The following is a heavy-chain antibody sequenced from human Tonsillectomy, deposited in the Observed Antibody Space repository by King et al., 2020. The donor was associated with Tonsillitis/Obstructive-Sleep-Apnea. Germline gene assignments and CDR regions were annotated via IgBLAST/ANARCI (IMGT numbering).Heavy chain of an antibody. D-gene: IGHD2-2*01. CDR1: GASITRTNW. CDR3: ARGLQGVSSTSCYFDI. J-gene: IGHJ3*02. V-gene: IGHV4-4*02. Sequence: LQLQESGPGLVKPSGTLSLTCAVSGASITRTNWWNWVRQSPGKGLEWVGEIHHSGNSNYDPSLKGRVTITVDKSKNQFSLKLSSVTAADTAVYYCARGLQGVSSTSCYFDIWGQGSMVTVSS. CDR2: IHHSGNS.